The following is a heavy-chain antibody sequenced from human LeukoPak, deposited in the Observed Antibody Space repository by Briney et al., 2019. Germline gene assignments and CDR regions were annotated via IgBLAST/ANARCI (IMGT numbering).Heavy chain of an antibody. CDR2: INWNGGST. Sequence: PGGSPRLSCAASGFTFSSYWMSWVRQAPGKGLEWVSGINWNGGSTGYADSVKGRFTISRDNAKNSLYLQMNSLRAEDTALYYCARTKGSIAAAGYYYYYYMDVWGKGTTVTVSS. D-gene: IGHD6-13*01. CDR1: GFTFSSYW. V-gene: IGHV3-20*04. CDR3: ARTKGSIAAAGYYYYYYMDV. J-gene: IGHJ6*03.